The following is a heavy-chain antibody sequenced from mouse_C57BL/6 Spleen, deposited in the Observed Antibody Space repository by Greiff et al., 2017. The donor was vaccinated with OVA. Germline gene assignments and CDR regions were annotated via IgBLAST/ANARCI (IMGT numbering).Heavy chain of an antibody. CDR2: INPNNGGT. D-gene: IGHD2-5*01. Sequence: EVQLQQSGPELVKPGASVKISCKASGYTFTDYYMNWVKQSHGKSLEWIGDINPNNGGTSYNQKFKGKATLTVDKSSSTAYMELRSLTSEDSAVYYCARSGSNLFAYWGQGTLVTVSA. V-gene: IGHV1-26*01. CDR1: GYTFTDYY. J-gene: IGHJ3*01. CDR3: ARSGSNLFAY.